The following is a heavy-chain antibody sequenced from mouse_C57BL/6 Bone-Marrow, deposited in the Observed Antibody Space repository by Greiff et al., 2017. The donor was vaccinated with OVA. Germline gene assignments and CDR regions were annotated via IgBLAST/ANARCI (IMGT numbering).Heavy chain of an antibody. V-gene: IGHV3-6*01. Sequence: EESGPGLVKPSQSLSLTCSVTGYSITSGYYWNWIRQFPGNKLEWMGYISYDGSNNYNPSLKNRISITRDTSKNQFFLKLNSVTTEDTATYYCARVHEGLRPDYWGQGTTLTVSS. CDR3: ARVHEGLRPDY. J-gene: IGHJ2*01. D-gene: IGHD2-4*01. CDR2: ISYDGSN. CDR1: GYSITSGYY.